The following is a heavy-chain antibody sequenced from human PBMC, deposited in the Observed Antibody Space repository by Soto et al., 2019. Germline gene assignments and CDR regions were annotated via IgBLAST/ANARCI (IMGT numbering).Heavy chain of an antibody. CDR2: VSWNSEIV. CDR3: AKDRGPCSGNKCSSLYYYYGMDV. CDR1: GFKFGDYA. J-gene: IGHJ6*02. D-gene: IGHD2-15*01. Sequence: GGSVRLSCEASGFKFGDYAMHWVRQAPGKGLEWVSGVSWNSEIVGYADSVKGRFTISRDNAKNSLYLEMNSLRTEDTALYYCAKDRGPCSGNKCSSLYYYYGMDVWGQGTTVTVSS. V-gene: IGHV3-9*01.